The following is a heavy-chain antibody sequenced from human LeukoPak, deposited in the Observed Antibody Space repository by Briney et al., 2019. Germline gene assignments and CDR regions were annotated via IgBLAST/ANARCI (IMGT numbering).Heavy chain of an antibody. V-gene: IGHV3-30*04. Sequence: GRSLRLSCAASGFTFSSYAMHWVRQAPGKGLEWVAVISYDGSNKYYADSVKGRFTISRDNSKNTLYLQMNSLRAEDTAVYYCARDLGYSSSPRTYYYYMDVWGKGTTVTVSS. J-gene: IGHJ6*03. CDR1: GFTFSSYA. CDR3: ARDLGYSSSPRTYYYYMDV. CDR2: ISYDGSNK. D-gene: IGHD6-13*01.